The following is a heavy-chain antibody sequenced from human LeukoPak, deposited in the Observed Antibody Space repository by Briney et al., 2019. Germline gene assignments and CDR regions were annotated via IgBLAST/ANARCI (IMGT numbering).Heavy chain of an antibody. CDR3: ARLIVVVTARLYYFDY. CDR1: GGSISSYY. V-gene: IGHV4-34*01. CDR2: INHSGST. Sequence: PSETLSLTCTVSGGSISSYYWSWIRQPPGKGLEWIGEINHSGSTNYNPSLKSRVTISVDTSKNQFSLKLSSVTAADTAVYYCARLIVVVTARLYYFDYWGQGTLVTVSS. D-gene: IGHD2-21*02. J-gene: IGHJ4*02.